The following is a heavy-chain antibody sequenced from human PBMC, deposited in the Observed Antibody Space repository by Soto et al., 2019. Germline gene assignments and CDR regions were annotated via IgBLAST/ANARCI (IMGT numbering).Heavy chain of an antibody. J-gene: IGHJ4*02. CDR2: ISPRSGGT. D-gene: IGHD3-9*01. CDR1: GYTFIDYY. Sequence: ASVKVSCKASGYTFIDYYMHWVRQAPGQGFEWMGRISPRSGGTNYAQRFQGRVTMTWDTSLNTAYMELSSLISEDTAVYYCARPPGYISDWYYFDLWGQGTLVTVSS. CDR3: ARPPGYISDWYYFDL. V-gene: IGHV1-2*02.